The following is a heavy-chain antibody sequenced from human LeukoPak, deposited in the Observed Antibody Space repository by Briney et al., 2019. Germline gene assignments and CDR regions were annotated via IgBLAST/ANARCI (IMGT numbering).Heavy chain of an antibody. J-gene: IGHJ3*01. V-gene: IGHV3-7*04. Sequence: GGSLRVSCAAYGFTFSTYWMSWVRQAPGKGLEWVANIKQDGSEKYYVDSVKGRFTISRDNTKNSLSLQMNSLRVEDTAVYYCARGGFYTDPDAFDVWGQGTMVTVSS. CDR1: GFTFSTYW. CDR3: ARGGFYTDPDAFDV. CDR2: IKQDGSEK. D-gene: IGHD2/OR15-2a*01.